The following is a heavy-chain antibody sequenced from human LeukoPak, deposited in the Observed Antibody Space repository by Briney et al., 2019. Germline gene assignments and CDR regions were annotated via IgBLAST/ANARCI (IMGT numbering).Heavy chain of an antibody. Sequence: PSETLSLTCSVSGASITGYYWSWIRQPAGKGLEWIGRVYTSGSTDYNPSLRSRVTMSVDTSKHQFSLKLRSVTAADTAVYYCAGDGYKTNWYFDLWGRGTLVTVSS. CDR1: GASITGYY. J-gene: IGHJ2*01. D-gene: IGHD5-24*01. V-gene: IGHV4-4*07. CDR3: AGDGYKTNWYFDL. CDR2: VYTSGST.